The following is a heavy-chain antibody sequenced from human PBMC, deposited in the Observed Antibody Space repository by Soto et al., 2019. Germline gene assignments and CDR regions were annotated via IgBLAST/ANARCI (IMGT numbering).Heavy chain of an antibody. J-gene: IGHJ3*02. CDR2: ISWNSGSI. D-gene: IGHD5-12*01. CDR3: AKDAYGYSGYDDAFDI. V-gene: IGHV3-9*01. CDR1: GFTFDDYA. Sequence: GGSLRLSYASSGFTFDDYAMHWARQAPGKGLEWVSGISWNSGSIGYADSVKGRFTISRDNAKNSLYLQMNSLRAEDTALYYCAKDAYGYSGYDDAFDIWGQGTMVTVSS.